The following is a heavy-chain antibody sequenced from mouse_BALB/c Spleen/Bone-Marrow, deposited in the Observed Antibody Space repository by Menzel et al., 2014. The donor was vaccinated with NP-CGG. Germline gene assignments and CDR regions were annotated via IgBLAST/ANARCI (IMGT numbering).Heavy chain of an antibody. CDR3: ASYYYGRYFDV. Sequence: EVQVVESGAELVKPGASVKLSCTASGFNIKDTYMHWVKPRPEQGLEWIGRIDPANGNTKYDPKFQGKATITADTSSNTAYLQLSSLTSEDTAVYYCASYYYGRYFDVWGAGTTVTVSS. CDR2: IDPANGNT. CDR1: GFNIKDTY. D-gene: IGHD1-1*01. J-gene: IGHJ1*01. V-gene: IGHV14-3*02.